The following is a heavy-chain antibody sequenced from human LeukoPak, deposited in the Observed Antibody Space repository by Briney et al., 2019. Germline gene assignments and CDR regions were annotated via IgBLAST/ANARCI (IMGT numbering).Heavy chain of an antibody. J-gene: IGHJ4*02. CDR3: ARIDGRGDLSFDS. Sequence: PAGSLRLSCAVSGVTFSFYNMNWVRQAPGKGLEWLSYISGSGQTIHYAESVKGRFTVSRDDAKKSLYLQMNSLRVEDTAVYYCARIDGRGDLSFDSWGQGTLVTVSS. V-gene: IGHV3-48*01. CDR1: GVTFSFYN. CDR2: ISGSGQTI. D-gene: IGHD2-21*02.